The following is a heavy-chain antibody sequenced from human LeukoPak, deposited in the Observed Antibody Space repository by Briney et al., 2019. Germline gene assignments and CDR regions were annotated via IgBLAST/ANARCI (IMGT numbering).Heavy chain of an antibody. D-gene: IGHD4-17*01. J-gene: IGHJ4*02. CDR1: GGSISSGGYS. CDR3: ARMTTVTSLDY. Sequence: PSETLSLTCAVSGGSISSGGYSWSWIRQPPGKGLVWIGYISHSGSTYYNPSLKSRVTISVDRSKNQFSLKLSSVTAADTAVYYCARMTTVTSLDYWGQGTLVTVSS. V-gene: IGHV4-30-2*01. CDR2: ISHSGST.